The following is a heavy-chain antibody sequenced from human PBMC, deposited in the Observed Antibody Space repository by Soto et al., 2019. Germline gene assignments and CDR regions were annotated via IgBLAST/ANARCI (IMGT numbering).Heavy chain of an antibody. D-gene: IGHD3-22*01. J-gene: IGHJ4*02. CDR2: IDHSGRT. Sequence: PETLSLTCAVSGGSFSDYYWSWIRQPPGKGLEWIGEIDHSGRTKYNPSLKSRVTVSVDTSKNQFSLKLTSVTAADTAVYYCASWDKMIVVAFDYWRQGTLVTVSS. CDR1: GGSFSDYY. CDR3: ASWDKMIVVAFDY. V-gene: IGHV4-34*01.